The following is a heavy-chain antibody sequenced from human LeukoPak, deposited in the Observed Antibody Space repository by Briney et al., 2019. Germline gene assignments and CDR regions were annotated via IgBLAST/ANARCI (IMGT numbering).Heavy chain of an antibody. J-gene: IGHJ3*02. CDR1: GGSFSGYY. CDR2: INHSGST. D-gene: IGHD4-17*01. CDR3: ARPTTVTPGAFDI. Sequence: SETLSLTCAVYGGSFSGYYWSWIRQPPGKGLEWIGEINHSGSTNYNPSLKSRVTISVDTSKNQFSLKLSSVTAADTAVYYCARPTTVTPGAFDIWGQGTMVTVSS. V-gene: IGHV4-34*09.